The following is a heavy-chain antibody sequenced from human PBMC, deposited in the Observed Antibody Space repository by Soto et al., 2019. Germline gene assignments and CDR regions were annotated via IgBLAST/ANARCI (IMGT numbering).Heavy chain of an antibody. CDR2: IYYSGST. CDR1: GGSISSGGYY. D-gene: IGHD5-18*01. Sequence: QVQLQESGPGLVKPSQTLSLTCTVSGGSISSGGYYWSWIRQHPGKGLEWIGYIYYSGSTYYNPSLKSGVTISVDTSKNQFSLKLSSVTAADTAVYYCAREAAAMDKRSYNWFDPWGQGTLVTVSS. CDR3: AREAAAMDKRSYNWFDP. J-gene: IGHJ5*02. V-gene: IGHV4-31*03.